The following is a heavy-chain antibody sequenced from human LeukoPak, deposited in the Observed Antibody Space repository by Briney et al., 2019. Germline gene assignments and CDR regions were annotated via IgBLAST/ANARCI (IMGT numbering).Heavy chain of an antibody. J-gene: IGHJ4*02. CDR3: AWGQWLVGGYFDY. D-gene: IGHD6-19*01. CDR2: TYYRSKWYN. CDR1: GDSVSSNSAA. Sequence: SPTLSLTFAISGDSVSSNSAAWNWLRQSPSRGLEWLGRTYYRSKWYNDYAVSVKSRITINPDTSKNQFSLQLNSVTPEDTAVYYCAWGQWLVGGYFDYWGQGTLVTVSS. V-gene: IGHV6-1*01.